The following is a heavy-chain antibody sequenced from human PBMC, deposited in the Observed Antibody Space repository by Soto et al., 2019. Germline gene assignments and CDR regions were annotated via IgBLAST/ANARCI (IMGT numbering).Heavy chain of an antibody. CDR1: GFTFSYYA. Sequence: EVQLVESGGGLVLPGGSLRLSCAASGFTFSYYAMHWVRQAPGKGLEYVSVISGNGDSTYYANSVKGRFTISRDNSKNTLYLQMGRLRDEDMAVYYCARRGYGLYFDYWGQGTLVTVSS. J-gene: IGHJ4*02. CDR3: ARRGYGLYFDY. D-gene: IGHD3-10*01. V-gene: IGHV3-64*01. CDR2: ISGNGDST.